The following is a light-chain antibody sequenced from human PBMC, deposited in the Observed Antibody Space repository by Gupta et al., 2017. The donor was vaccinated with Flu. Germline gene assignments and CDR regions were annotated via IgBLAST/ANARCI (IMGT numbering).Light chain of an antibody. Sequence: YQHQPGGAPKRLITVNNTRPSAVVVSFSGPNSGTSASLAIPELQAEDEADYYCQSYHNTLSGSNLLGRGTKLTVL. CDR2: VNN. CDR3: QSYHNTLSGSNL. V-gene: IGLV1-40*01. J-gene: IGLJ3*02.